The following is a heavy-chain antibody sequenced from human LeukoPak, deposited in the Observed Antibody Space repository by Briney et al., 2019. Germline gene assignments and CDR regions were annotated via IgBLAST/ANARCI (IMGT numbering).Heavy chain of an antibody. CDR2: ISYDGSNK. D-gene: IGHD3-10*01. CDR1: GFTFSSYG. V-gene: IGHV3-30*18. Sequence: GGSLRLSCAASGFTFSSYGMRWVRQAPGKGLEWVAVISYDGSNKYYADSVKDRFTISRDNSKNTLYLQMNSLRAEDTAVYYCAKDTMVRGRATGRYFQHWGQGTLVTVSS. J-gene: IGHJ1*01. CDR3: AKDTMVRGRATGRYFQH.